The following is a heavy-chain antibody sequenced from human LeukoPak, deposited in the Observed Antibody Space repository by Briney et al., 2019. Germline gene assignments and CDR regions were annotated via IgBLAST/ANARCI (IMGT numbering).Heavy chain of an antibody. J-gene: IGHJ3*02. Sequence: GSLRLSCAASGFTFSSYAMSWVRQAPGKGLEWVSAISGSGGSTYYADSVKGRFTISRDNSKNTLYLQMNSLRAEDTAVYYCAKVGASSSWVQGDAFDIWGQGTMVTVSS. CDR1: GFTFSSYA. D-gene: IGHD6-13*01. V-gene: IGHV3-23*01. CDR2: ISGSGGST. CDR3: AKVGASSSWVQGDAFDI.